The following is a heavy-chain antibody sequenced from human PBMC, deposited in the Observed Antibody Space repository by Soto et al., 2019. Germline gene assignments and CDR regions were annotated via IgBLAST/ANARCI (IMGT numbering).Heavy chain of an antibody. CDR3: ARTPRIVGGESDA. J-gene: IGHJ4*02. CDR1: GGTFSSYA. V-gene: IGHV1-69*13. Sequence: SVKVSCKASGGTFSSYAISWVRQAPGQGLEWMGGIIPIFGTANYAQKFQGRVTITADESTSTAYMELSSLRSEDTAVYYGARTPRIVGGESDAWGQGTLGTV. CDR2: IIPIFGTA. D-gene: IGHD1-26*01.